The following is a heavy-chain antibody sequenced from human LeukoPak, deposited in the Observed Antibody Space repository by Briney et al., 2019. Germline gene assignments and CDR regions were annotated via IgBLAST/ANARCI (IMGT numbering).Heavy chain of an antibody. CDR3: ARLTPLTIIAAAGYFDY. Sequence: SQTLSLTCTVSGGSISSSSYYWGWIRQPPGKGLEWIGSIYYSGSTYYNPSLKSRVTISVDTSKNQFSLKLSSVTAADTAVYYCARLTPLTIIAAAGYFDYWGQGALVTVSS. CDR1: GGSISSSSYY. V-gene: IGHV4-39*01. CDR2: IYYSGST. J-gene: IGHJ4*02. D-gene: IGHD6-13*01.